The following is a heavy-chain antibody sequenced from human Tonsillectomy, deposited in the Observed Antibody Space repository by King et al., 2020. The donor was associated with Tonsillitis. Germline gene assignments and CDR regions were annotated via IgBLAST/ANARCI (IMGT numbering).Heavy chain of an antibody. CDR2: FRSKAYGGTT. J-gene: IGHJ4*02. Sequence: VQLVESGGGLVQPGRSLRLSCTASGFTLGDYAIIWVRQAPGKGLEGVGFFRSKAYGGTTEYAGSVKGRFTILREDAKSIAYLQMNSLKTEDTAVYYCTRGWGYCSSTSCNYFDYGGQGPLVTVPS. D-gene: IGHD2-2*01. CDR1: GFTLGDYA. CDR3: TRGWGYCSSTSCNYFDY. V-gene: IGHV3-49*04.